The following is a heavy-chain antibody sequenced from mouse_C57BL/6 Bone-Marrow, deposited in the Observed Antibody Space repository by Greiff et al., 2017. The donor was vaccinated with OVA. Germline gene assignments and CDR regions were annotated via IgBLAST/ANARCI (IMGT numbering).Heavy chain of an antibody. CDR1: GFTFSNYW. CDR2: IRLKSGNYAT. V-gene: IGHV6-3*01. J-gene: IGHJ1*03. CDR3: RDHLYIDV. Sequence: EVKVEEPGGGLVQPGGSMKLSCVASGFTFSNYWMNWVSQSPGKGLEWVAQIRLKSGNYATNHAENVKGKFTISRDDSTSRVYLQMINLRAEDTGIYYCRDHLYIDVWGTGTTVTVSS.